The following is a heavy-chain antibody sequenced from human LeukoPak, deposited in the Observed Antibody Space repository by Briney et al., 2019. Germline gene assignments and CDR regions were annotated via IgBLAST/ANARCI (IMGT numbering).Heavy chain of an antibody. V-gene: IGHV1-24*01. D-gene: IGHD3-3*01. J-gene: IGHJ3*02. Sequence: ASVKVSCKLSGYTGIELSMNWVRQAPGKGLEWLGGFVPEDAETVYAQKFQGRVTMTEDTSTDTAYMELSRLTSEDTAVYYCATHTIVGVVTCGFPIWGRGTLVTVSS. CDR2: FVPEDAET. CDR1: GYTGIELS. CDR3: ATHTIVGVVTCGFPI.